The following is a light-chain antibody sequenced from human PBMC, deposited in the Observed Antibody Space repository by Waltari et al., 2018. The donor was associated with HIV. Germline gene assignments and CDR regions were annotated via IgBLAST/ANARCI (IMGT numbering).Light chain of an antibody. Sequence: SYELTQPPSVSVSPGQTARITCSGDALPKQYAYLYQKKPGQAPVLVIYKDSERPSGIPEGFAGSSSGTTVTLTISGGQAEDEADYYCQSADSSGTLYVFGTGTKVTVL. V-gene: IGLV3-25*03. CDR2: KDS. CDR1: ALPKQY. CDR3: QSADSSGTLYV. J-gene: IGLJ1*01.